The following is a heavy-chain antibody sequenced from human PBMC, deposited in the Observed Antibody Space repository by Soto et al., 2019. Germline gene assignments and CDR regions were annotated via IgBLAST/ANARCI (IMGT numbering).Heavy chain of an antibody. J-gene: IGHJ4*02. D-gene: IGHD3-10*01. CDR2: ISYDGSNK. V-gene: IGHV3-30-3*01. Sequence: GGSLRLSCAASGFTFSSYAMHWVRQAPGKGLEWVAVISYDGSNKYYADSVKGRFTISRDNSKNTLYLQMNSLRAEDTAVYYCARDLEYGSTCSCSYNSTFDVWGKGTPVTVDS. CDR1: GFTFSSYA. CDR3: ARDLEYGSTCSCSYNSTFDV.